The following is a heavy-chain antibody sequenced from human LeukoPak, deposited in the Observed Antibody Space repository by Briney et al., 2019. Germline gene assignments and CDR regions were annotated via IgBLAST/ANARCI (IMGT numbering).Heavy chain of an antibody. J-gene: IGHJ3*02. D-gene: IGHD6-6*01. CDR1: GYTFTSFG. V-gene: IGHV1-18*01. CDR3: ARDWTSSSSLFDDAFDI. CDR2: ISVYNGDT. Sequence: ASVKVSCKASGYTFTSFGISWVRQAPGQGLEWMGWISVYNGDTNYAQKFQGRVTMTTDTSTNTAYMELSSLRSEDTAVYYCARDWTSSSSLFDDAFDIWGQGTMVTVSS.